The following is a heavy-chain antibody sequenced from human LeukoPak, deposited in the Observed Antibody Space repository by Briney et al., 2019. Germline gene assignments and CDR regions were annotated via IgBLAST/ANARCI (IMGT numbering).Heavy chain of an antibody. CDR1: GFTLNEYA. CDR3: LRQGPGSPAR. D-gene: IGHD1-26*01. Sequence: GRSLRLYCAASGFTLNEYAMHWVRQAPGKGLEWVSLMYAGGGGDSAHYADSVRGRFTGSREDSNNTRDLQMRGLRPDDTAVYYCLRQGPGSPARWGQGTMVIVSS. V-gene: IGHV3-NL1*01. J-gene: IGHJ4*02. CDR2: MYAGGGGDSA.